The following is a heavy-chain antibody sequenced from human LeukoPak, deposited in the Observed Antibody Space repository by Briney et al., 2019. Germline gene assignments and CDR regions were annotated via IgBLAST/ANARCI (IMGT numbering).Heavy chain of an antibody. J-gene: IGHJ4*02. CDR1: GFTFSSYA. D-gene: IGHD5-12*01. CDR3: AKGGGYASDY. V-gene: IGHV3-23*01. Sequence: GGSLRLSCAASGFTFSSYARSWVRQAPGKGLEWVSAISGSGGSTYYPDSVKGRFTIFSDSSKNTPHLQMNILTAEDTAVYYSAKGGGYASDYWGPGALVTVSS. CDR2: ISGSGGST.